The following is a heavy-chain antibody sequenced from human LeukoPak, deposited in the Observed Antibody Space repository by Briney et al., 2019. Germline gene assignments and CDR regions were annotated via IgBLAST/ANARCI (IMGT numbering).Heavy chain of an antibody. CDR1: GYTFTSYP. D-gene: IGHD5-12*01. V-gene: IGHV1-3*01. CDR3: ARVAGYSGYDPDYFDY. J-gene: IGHJ4*02. CDR2: INAGNGNT. Sequence: SSLKVSCKASGYTFTSYPMHWVRQAPGPRLEWMGWINAGNGNTKYSQKFQGRVTITRDTSASTAYMELSSLRSEDTAVYYCARVAGYSGYDPDYFDYWGQGTLVTVSS.